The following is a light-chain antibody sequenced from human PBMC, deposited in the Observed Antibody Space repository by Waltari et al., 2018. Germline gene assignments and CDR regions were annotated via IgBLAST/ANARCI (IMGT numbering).Light chain of an antibody. J-gene: IGKJ4*01. Sequence: IQMTQSPSSLSASVGDRVTITCRPSQTISTSLNWYQQKPGKTPKLLIYGASNLQSGVPSRFSGSGSGTEFTLTISSLQPEDSATYYCEQSYSTPLTFGGGTKVEIK. CDR2: GAS. CDR1: QTISTS. V-gene: IGKV1-39*01. CDR3: EQSYSTPLT.